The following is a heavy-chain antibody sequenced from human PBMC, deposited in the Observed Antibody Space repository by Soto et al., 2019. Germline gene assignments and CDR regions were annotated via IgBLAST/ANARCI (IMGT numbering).Heavy chain of an antibody. CDR2: ISGSGGST. V-gene: IGHV3-23*01. D-gene: IGHD3-22*01. J-gene: IGHJ4*02. Sequence: GGSLRLSCAASGFTISRNAMYWVRQAPGKGLEWVSAISGSGGSTYYVDSVKGRFTISRDNSKNTLYLQMNSLRAEDTAVYYCAKGLGIVVVITWDYWGQGTLVTVSS. CDR3: AKGLGIVVVITWDY. CDR1: GFTISRNA.